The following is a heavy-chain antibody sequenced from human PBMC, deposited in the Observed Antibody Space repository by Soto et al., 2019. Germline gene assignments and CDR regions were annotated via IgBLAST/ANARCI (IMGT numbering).Heavy chain of an antibody. V-gene: IGHV3-48*01. CDR1: GFSFSAFS. CDR3: ARGESSSSWYVYYYGMDV. D-gene: IGHD6-13*01. J-gene: IGHJ6*02. Sequence: LRLSCASSGFSFSAFSMNWVRQAPGKGLEWISYISSTSSTIYYADSVKGRFTISRDNAKNSLYLQMNSLRAEDTAVYYCARGESSSSWYVYYYGMDVWGQGTTVTVSS. CDR2: ISSTSSTI.